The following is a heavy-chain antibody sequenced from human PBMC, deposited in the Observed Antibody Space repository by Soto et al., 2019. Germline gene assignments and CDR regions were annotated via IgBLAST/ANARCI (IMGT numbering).Heavy chain of an antibody. D-gene: IGHD3-9*01. Sequence: GESLKISCKGSGYSFTSYWIVWVRQMPGKGLEWMGIIYPGDSDTRYSPSFQGQVTISADKSISTAYLQWSSLKASDTAMYYCARTPAPKSLRYFDWSTLHGMDVWGQGTTVTVSS. CDR2: IYPGDSDT. CDR3: ARTPAPKSLRYFDWSTLHGMDV. J-gene: IGHJ6*02. CDR1: GYSFTSYW. V-gene: IGHV5-51*01.